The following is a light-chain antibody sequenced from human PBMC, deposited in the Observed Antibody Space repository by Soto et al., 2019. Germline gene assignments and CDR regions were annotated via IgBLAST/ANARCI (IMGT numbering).Light chain of an antibody. CDR2: DAS. Sequence: EVVMTQSPATLSVSPWERVTFSCRASQSVTTNLAWYQHKPGQSPRLLISDASTGASGIPPRFSGSGSGTEFTLTNVRLQSAAFAVHYCHQYDRWPVTFGGGTKVEIK. CDR1: QSVTTN. J-gene: IGKJ4*01. CDR3: HQYDRWPVT. V-gene: IGKV3-15*01.